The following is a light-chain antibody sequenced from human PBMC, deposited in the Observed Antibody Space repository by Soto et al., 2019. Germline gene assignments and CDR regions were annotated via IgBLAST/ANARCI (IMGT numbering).Light chain of an antibody. J-gene: IGKJ4*01. CDR2: DAS. CDR3: QQHSNWPLT. V-gene: IGKV3-11*01. CDR1: QSVSSY. Sequence: EIVLTQSPVTLSLSPGERATLTCRASQSVSSYLAWYQQKPGQAPRLLIYDASNRATGIPARFSGSGSGTDFTLTISSLEPEDFAVYYCQQHSNWPLTFGGGTKVEIK.